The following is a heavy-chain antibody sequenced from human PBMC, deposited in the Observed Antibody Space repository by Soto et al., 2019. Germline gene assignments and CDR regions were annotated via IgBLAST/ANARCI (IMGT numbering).Heavy chain of an antibody. CDR1: GGSFSGYY. Sequence: QVQLQQWGAGLLKPSETLSLTCAVYGGSFSGYYWSWIRQPPGKGLAWIGEINHSGSTNYNPSLKSRVTISVDTSKNQFSLKLSSVTAADTAVYYCASTSIAARPTRAGAFDIWGQGTMVTVSS. V-gene: IGHV4-34*01. CDR2: INHSGST. D-gene: IGHD6-6*01. CDR3: ASTSIAARPTRAGAFDI. J-gene: IGHJ3*02.